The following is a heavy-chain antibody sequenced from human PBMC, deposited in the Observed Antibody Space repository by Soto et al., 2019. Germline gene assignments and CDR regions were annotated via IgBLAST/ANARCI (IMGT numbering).Heavy chain of an antibody. Sequence: ASVKVSCKASGYTFTSYGISWVRQAPGQGLEWMGWISAYNGNTNYAQKLQGRVTVTTDTSTSTAYMELRSLRSDDTAVYYCARDKAARPGWWFDPWGQGTLVTVSS. V-gene: IGHV1-18*01. CDR3: ARDKAARPGWWFDP. D-gene: IGHD6-6*01. CDR2: ISAYNGNT. J-gene: IGHJ5*02. CDR1: GYTFTSYG.